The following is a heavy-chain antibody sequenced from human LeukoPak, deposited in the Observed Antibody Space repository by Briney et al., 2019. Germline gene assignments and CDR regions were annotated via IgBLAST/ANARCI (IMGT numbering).Heavy chain of an antibody. CDR1: VFSVSTNY. CDR3: AKDLNSRPF. CDR2: SYTAGTT. D-gene: IGHD6-13*01. V-gene: IGHV3-66*01. Sequence: GGSLRLSCAASVFSVSTNYMSLVRQAPGKGLEWISISYTAGTTYYADSLKGRFIISRDISQNTLYLQMNSLRAEDTAVYYCAKDLNSRPFWGQGTTVTVSS. J-gene: IGHJ6*02.